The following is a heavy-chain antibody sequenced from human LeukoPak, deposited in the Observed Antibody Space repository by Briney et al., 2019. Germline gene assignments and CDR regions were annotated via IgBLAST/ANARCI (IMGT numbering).Heavy chain of an antibody. CDR2: ISYDGSNK. D-gene: IGHD7-27*01. V-gene: IGHV3-30*13. J-gene: IGHJ3*02. CDR3: ARAKVLGDAFDI. Sequence: AISYDGSNKYYADSVKGRFTISRDNSKNRLYLQMNSLRAEDTAVYYCARAKVLGDAFDIWGQGTMVTVSS.